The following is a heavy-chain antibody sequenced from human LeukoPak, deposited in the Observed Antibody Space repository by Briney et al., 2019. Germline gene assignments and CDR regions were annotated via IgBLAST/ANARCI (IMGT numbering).Heavy chain of an antibody. V-gene: IGHV3-9*01. J-gene: IGHJ4*02. CDR3: TRDPRRLDY. CDR2: ISWSSGTI. Sequence: PGRSLRLSCAASGFTFDDYAMHWVRQAPGKGLEWVSGISWSSGTIGYADSVKGRFTISRDNAKNSLYLQMNSLRAEDTAVYYCTRDPRRLDYWGQGTLVTVSS. CDR1: GFTFDDYA.